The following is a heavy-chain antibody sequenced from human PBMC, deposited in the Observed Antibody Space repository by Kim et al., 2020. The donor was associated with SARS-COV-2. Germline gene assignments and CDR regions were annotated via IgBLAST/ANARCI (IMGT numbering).Heavy chain of an antibody. Sequence: GGSLRLSCAASGFTFSSYWMHWVRQAPGKGLVWVSRINGDGSSTIYADSVKGRFTISRGNAKNTLYLQMNSLRAEDTALYYCARGNYHGMDVWGQGTTVT. CDR1: GFTFSSYW. CDR3: ARGNYHGMDV. V-gene: IGHV3-74*01. CDR2: INGDGSST. J-gene: IGHJ6*02.